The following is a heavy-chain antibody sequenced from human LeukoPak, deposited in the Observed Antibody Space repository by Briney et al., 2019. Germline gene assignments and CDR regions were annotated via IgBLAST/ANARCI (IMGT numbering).Heavy chain of an antibody. V-gene: IGHV3-15*01. J-gene: IGHJ3*02. CDR1: GLTFSNAW. D-gene: IGHD4-17*01. CDR3: TTSSYSGDYECCAFDI. CDR2: IKSKTDGRTT. Sequence: GVSLRLSCAASGLTFSNAWMSWVRQAPGKGLEWVGRIKSKTDGRTTDYAAPVKGRFTISRDDSKNTLYLQMNSLKTEDTAVYYCTTSSYSGDYECCAFDIWGQGTMVTVSS.